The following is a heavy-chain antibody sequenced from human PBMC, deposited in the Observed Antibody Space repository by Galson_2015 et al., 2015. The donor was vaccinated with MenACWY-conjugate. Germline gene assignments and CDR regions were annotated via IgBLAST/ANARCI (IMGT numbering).Heavy chain of an antibody. V-gene: IGHV1-18*01. CDR1: GGSFTSYG. D-gene: IGHD6-13*01. CDR3: ARGVVAAAGPRVSVVTELDY. Sequence: SVKVSCKASGGSFTSYGISWVRQAPGQGLEWMGWISTSNANTNYVHKLQGRVTMTTDTSTSTAYMELRSLRSDDTAVYYCARGVVAAAGPRVSVVTELDYWGQGTLVTVSS. CDR2: ISTSNANT. J-gene: IGHJ4*02.